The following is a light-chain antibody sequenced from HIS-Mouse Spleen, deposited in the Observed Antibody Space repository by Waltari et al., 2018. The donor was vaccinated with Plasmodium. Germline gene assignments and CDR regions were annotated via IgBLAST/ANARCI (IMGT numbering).Light chain of an antibody. J-gene: IGKJ3*01. CDR3: QQYNNWSFT. Sequence: EIVMTQSPATLSVSPGERATLSCRARQSVRRTLAWYQQKPGQAPRLLIYGASTRATGIPARFSGSGSGTEFTLTISSLQSEDFAVYYCQQYNNWSFTFGPGTKVDIK. CDR1: QSVRRT. CDR2: GAS. V-gene: IGKV3-15*01.